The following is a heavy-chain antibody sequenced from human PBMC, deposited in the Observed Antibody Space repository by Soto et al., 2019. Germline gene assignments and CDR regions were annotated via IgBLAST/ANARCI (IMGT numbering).Heavy chain of an antibody. V-gene: IGHV1-69*01. CDR2: IIPIFGTA. D-gene: IGHD3-16*01. Sequence: KVSCKASGGTFSSYAISWVRQAPGQGLEWMGGIIPIFGTADYAQKFQGRVTITADESTSTAYMELSSLRSEDTAVYYCARLYLGRKWPQWYYGMDVWGQGTTVTGSS. J-gene: IGHJ6*02. CDR3: ARLYLGRKWPQWYYGMDV. CDR1: GGTFSSYA.